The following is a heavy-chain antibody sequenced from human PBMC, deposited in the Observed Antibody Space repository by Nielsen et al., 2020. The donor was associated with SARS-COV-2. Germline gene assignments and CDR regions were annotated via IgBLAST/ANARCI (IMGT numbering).Heavy chain of an antibody. Sequence: SLKISCAASGFTFDDYAMHWVRQAPGKGLEWVSGICWNSGSIGYADSVKGRFTISRDNAKNSLYLQMNSLRAEDTALYYCAKAPNPLAAAGYYYFDYWGQGTLVSVSS. CDR3: AKAPNPLAAAGYYYFDY. CDR2: ICWNSGSI. D-gene: IGHD6-13*01. J-gene: IGHJ4*02. V-gene: IGHV3-9*01. CDR1: GFTFDDYA.